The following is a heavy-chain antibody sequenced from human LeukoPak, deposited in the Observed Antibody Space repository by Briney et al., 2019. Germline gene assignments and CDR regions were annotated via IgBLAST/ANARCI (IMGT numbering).Heavy chain of an antibody. J-gene: IGHJ4*02. D-gene: IGHD3-3*01. V-gene: IGHV3-66*01. CDR2: IYSGGST. CDR1: GFTVSSNY. Sequence: PGGSLRLSCAASGFTVSSNYMSWVRQAPGKGLEWVSVIYSGGSTYYADSVKGRFTISRDNAKNSLYLQMNSLRAEDTAVYYCAREDDFWSGYPSNFDYWGQGTLVTVSS. CDR3: AREDDFWSGYPSNFDY.